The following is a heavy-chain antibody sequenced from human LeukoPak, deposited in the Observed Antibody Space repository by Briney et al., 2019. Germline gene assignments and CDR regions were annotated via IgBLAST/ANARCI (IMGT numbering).Heavy chain of an antibody. CDR3: ARDHCSPGTCLGGH. CDR1: GDTFIPYT. J-gene: IGHJ4*02. D-gene: IGHD2-15*01. V-gene: IGHV1-69*04. Sequence: SVKVSCKASGDTFIPYTFSWVRQAPGQGLEWIGRIIPSLDVSNYAQKFQGRVTLSADKDTTTTYMELISLRSEDTAIYYCARDHCSPGTCLGGHWGQGTLVTVSS. CDR2: IIPSLDVS.